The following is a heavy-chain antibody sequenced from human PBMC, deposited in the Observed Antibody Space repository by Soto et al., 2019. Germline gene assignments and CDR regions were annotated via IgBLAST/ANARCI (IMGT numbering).Heavy chain of an antibody. CDR3: ARLADSSSSLFDY. CDR1: GFTFSSYA. D-gene: IGHD6-6*01. V-gene: IGHV3-30-3*01. CDR2: ISYDGSNK. J-gene: IGHJ4*02. Sequence: GGSLRLSCAASGFTFSSYAMHWVRQAPGKGLEWVAVISYDGSNKYYADSVKGRFTISRDNSKNTPYLQMNSLRAEDTAVYYCARLADSSSSLFDYWGQGTLVTVSS.